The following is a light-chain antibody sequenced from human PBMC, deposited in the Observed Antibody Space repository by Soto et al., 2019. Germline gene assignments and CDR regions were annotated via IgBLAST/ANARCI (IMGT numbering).Light chain of an antibody. CDR3: LQHNSYPWT. J-gene: IGKJ1*01. CDR2: AVS. V-gene: IGKV1-17*03. Sequence: DIQGTQSTSAMSASVGDRVTITCLASRDISHYLAWFQQKPGKVPKRLIFAVSNLESGLPSRFRGSGPGTEFPLTITSLQPEDFETYYCLQHNSYPWTFGQGTKVDLK. CDR1: RDISHY.